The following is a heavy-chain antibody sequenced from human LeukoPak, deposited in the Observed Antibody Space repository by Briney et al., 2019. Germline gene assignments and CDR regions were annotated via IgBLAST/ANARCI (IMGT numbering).Heavy chain of an antibody. J-gene: IGHJ3*02. CDR1: GFTFSSYW. CDR2: IYSDGST. D-gene: IGHD7-27*01. V-gene: IGHV3-66*01. Sequence: GGSLRLSCVTSGFTFSSYWMSWVRQAPGKGLQWVSVIYSDGSTYYADSVKGRFTISRDNSKNTLYLQMNSLRAEDTAVYYCARGHLGNWDGFDIWGQGTMVTVSS. CDR3: ARGHLGNWDGFDI.